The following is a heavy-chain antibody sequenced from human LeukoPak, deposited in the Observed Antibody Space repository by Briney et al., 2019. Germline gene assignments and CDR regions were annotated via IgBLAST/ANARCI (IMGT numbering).Heavy chain of an antibody. J-gene: IGHJ6*04. V-gene: IGHV1-69*06. CDR2: ISPIFGTA. CDR3: ARDKGVAVAGNYYYYGMDV. Sequence: SVKVSYKASGGTFSSYAISWVRQAPGQGLEWMVGISPIFGTANYAQKFQGRVTITADKSTSTAYMELSSLRSEDTAVYYCARDKGVAVAGNYYYYGMDVWGKGTTVTVSS. D-gene: IGHD6-19*01. CDR1: GGTFSSYA.